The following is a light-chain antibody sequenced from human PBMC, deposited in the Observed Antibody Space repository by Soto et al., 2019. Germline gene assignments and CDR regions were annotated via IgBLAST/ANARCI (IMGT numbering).Light chain of an antibody. V-gene: IGKV1D-16*01. Sequence: DIQMTQSPSSLSASVGDRVTITCRASQDIGSHLAWYQQKPEKAPKLLIYDASTLQSGVPSRFSGSGSGTEFTLTISSLQPDDFATYYCQQYNSYSFGQGTKVDI. CDR2: DAS. CDR1: QDIGSH. CDR3: QQYNSYS. J-gene: IGKJ1*01.